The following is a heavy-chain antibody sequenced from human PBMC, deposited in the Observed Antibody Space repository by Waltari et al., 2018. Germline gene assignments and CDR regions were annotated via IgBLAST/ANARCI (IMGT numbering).Heavy chain of an antibody. V-gene: IGHV3-53*02. CDR1: GFTVSPTY. CDR2: IYADEST. J-gene: IGHJ5*02. CDR3: ARVGPSSHYAYWFDP. Sequence: EVQLVETGGGLIQPGGSLRLSCAASGFTVSPTYISWVRLAPGKGLEWVSVIYADESTYYADSVKGRFTISRDNSKNTVYLQMNILRAADTAVYYCARVGPSSHYAYWFDPWGQGTLVTVSS. D-gene: IGHD3-16*01.